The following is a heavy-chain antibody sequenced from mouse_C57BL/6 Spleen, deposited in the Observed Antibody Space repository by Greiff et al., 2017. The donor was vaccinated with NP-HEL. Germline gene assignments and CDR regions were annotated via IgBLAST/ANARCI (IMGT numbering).Heavy chain of an antibody. J-gene: IGHJ2*01. V-gene: IGHV5-4*01. CDR3: ARDIHYDYGFDY. CDR2: ISDGGSYT. Sequence: EVKVVESGGGLVKPGGSLKLSCAASGFTFSSYAMSWVRQTPEKRLEWVATISDGGSYTYYPDNVKGRFTISRDNAKNNLYLQMSHLKSEDTAMYYCARDIHYDYGFDYWGQGTTLTVSS. CDR1: GFTFSSYA. D-gene: IGHD2-4*01.